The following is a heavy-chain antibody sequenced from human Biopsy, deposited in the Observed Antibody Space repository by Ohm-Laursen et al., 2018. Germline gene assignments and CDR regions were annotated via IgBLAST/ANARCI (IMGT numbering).Heavy chain of an antibody. D-gene: IGHD6-13*01. CDR1: GYPFSNYY. CDR3: ARMEQPHDY. J-gene: IGHJ4*02. CDR2: INPNSGDT. Sequence: ASVKVSCKVSGYPFSNYYLFWVRQAPGQGLEWMGRINPNSGDTVFARNFQGRVTMTGDTAISTVYMDLRNLRPDDTAVYFCARMEQPHDYWGQGTLVTVPS. V-gene: IGHV1-2*06.